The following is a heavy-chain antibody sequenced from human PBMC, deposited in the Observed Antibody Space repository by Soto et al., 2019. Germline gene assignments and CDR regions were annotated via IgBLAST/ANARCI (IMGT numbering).Heavy chain of an antibody. D-gene: IGHD3-10*01. V-gene: IGHV4-34*01. J-gene: IGHJ6*02. CDR2: INHSGST. Sequence: QVQLQQWGAGLLKPSETLSLTCAVYGGSFSGYYWSWIRQPPGKGLEWIGEINHSGSTNYNPSLKSRVPISLDTSKNQASLKLSSVTAADTAVYYCARVSGIYYYGMDVWGQGTTVTVSS. CDR3: ARVSGIYYYGMDV. CDR1: GGSFSGYY.